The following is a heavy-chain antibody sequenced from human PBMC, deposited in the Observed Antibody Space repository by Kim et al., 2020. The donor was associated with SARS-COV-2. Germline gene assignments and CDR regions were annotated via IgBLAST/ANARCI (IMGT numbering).Heavy chain of an antibody. Sequence: SETLSLTCTVSGGSVSSGSYYWSWIRQPPGKGLEWIGYIYYSGSTNYNPSLKSRVTISVDTSKNQFSLKLSSVTAADTAVYYCARGEDDFWSGYPPLGLSYYFDYWGQGTLVTVSS. V-gene: IGHV4-61*01. CDR3: ARGEDDFWSGYPPLGLSYYFDY. CDR1: GGSVSSGSYY. D-gene: IGHD3-3*01. CDR2: IYYSGST. J-gene: IGHJ4*02.